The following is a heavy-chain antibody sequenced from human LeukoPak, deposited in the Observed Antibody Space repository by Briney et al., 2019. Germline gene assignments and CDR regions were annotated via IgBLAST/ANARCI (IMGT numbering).Heavy chain of an antibody. D-gene: IGHD2-2*01. CDR2: ISGSGGST. CDR1: GFTFSSYA. CDR3: AKGTLDIVVVPAAPKVYYFDY. V-gene: IGHV3-23*01. J-gene: IGHJ4*02. Sequence: PGGSLRLSCAASGFTFSSYAMSWVRQAPGKGLEWVSAISGSGGSTYYADSVKGRFIISRDNSKNTLYLQMNSLRAEDTAVYYCAKGTLDIVVVPAAPKVYYFDYWGQGTLVTVSS.